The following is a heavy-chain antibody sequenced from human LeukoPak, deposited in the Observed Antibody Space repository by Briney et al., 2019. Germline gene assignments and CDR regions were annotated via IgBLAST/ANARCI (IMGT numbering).Heavy chain of an antibody. D-gene: IGHD3-10*01. CDR3: ARDFVWFGELGLDP. Sequence: SVKVSCKAFGGTFSSYAISWVRQAPGQGLEWMGRIIPILGIANYAQKFQGRVTITADKSTSTAYMELSSLRSEDTAVYYCARDFVWFGELGLDPWGQGTLVTVSS. CDR2: IIPILGIA. CDR1: GGTFSSYA. J-gene: IGHJ5*02. V-gene: IGHV1-69*04.